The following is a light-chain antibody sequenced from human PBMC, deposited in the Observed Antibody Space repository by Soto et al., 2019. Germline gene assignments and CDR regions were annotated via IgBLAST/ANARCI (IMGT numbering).Light chain of an antibody. CDR2: DAS. Sequence: DIQMTQSPSTLSASVGDRVTITCRASQSISSWLAWYQQKPGKAPKLLIYDASSLESGVPSRFSGRGSGTDFTLTISSLQPDDFATYYCQQYNTYQGTFGQGTKVEIK. J-gene: IGKJ1*01. V-gene: IGKV1-5*01. CDR1: QSISSW. CDR3: QQYNTYQGT.